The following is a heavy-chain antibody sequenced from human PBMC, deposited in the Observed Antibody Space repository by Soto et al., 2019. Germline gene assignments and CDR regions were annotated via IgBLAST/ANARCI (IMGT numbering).Heavy chain of an antibody. CDR2: LHYSGNT. CDR1: GGSIRTSSYH. Sequence: SETLSLXCTVSGGSIRTSSYHWGWIRQPPGKGLEWLGTLHYSGNTYFHPSLKSRATISVDTSRSQFSLRLISVTAADTAVYYCARHYGYNYALDSWGQGTLVTVSS. J-gene: IGHJ4*02. V-gene: IGHV4-39*01. D-gene: IGHD5-18*01. CDR3: ARHYGYNYALDS.